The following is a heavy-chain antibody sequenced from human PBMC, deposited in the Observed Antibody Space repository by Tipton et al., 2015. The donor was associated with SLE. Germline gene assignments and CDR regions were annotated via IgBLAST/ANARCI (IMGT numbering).Heavy chain of an antibody. CDR2: IYYSGST. J-gene: IGHJ6*03. Sequence: TLSLTCTVSGGSISSYYWSWIRQPAGKGLEWIGYIYYSGSTNYNPSLKSRVTISVDTSKNQFSLKLSSVTAADTAVYYCARVGWELKDYYYMDVWGKGTTVTVSS. V-gene: IGHV4-59*01. D-gene: IGHD1-26*01. CDR1: GGSISSYY. CDR3: ARVGWELKDYYYMDV.